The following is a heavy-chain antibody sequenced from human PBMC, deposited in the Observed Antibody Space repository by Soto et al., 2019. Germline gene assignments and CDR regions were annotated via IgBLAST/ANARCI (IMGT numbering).Heavy chain of an antibody. CDR2: MNPNSGNT. CDR3: ARLRDYGDIPRWFDF. V-gene: IGHV1-8*01. D-gene: IGHD4-17*01. CDR1: GYTFTSYD. J-gene: IGHJ5*01. Sequence: ASVKVSCKASGYTFTSYDINWVRQASGQGLEWMGWMNPNSGNTGYAQKFQGRVTMTRNTSISTAYMELGSLRSEDTAVYYCARLRDYGDIPRWFDFWGQGTLVTVSS.